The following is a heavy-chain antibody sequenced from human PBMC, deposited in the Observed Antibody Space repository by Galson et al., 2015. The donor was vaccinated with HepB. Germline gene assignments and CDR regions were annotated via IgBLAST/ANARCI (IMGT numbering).Heavy chain of an antibody. CDR2: VYYTGST. Sequence: ETLSLTCTVSGGFISDSSYNWGWIRQPPGKGLEWIGSVYYTGSTYYNPSFKSRVTISVDTSENQFSLKLRSVTAADTAVFYCARAFFCTWGYCNRNFGFDQWGQGTLVTVSS. D-gene: IGHD2-21*02. J-gene: IGHJ4*02. CDR3: ARAFFCTWGYCNRNFGFDQ. V-gene: IGHV4-39*01. CDR1: GGFISDSSYN.